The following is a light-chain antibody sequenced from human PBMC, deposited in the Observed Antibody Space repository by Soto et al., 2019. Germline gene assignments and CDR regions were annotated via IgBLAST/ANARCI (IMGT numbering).Light chain of an antibody. V-gene: IGKV3-15*01. CDR2: GAS. CDR3: QQYTNWPYT. J-gene: IGKJ2*01. CDR1: QSVGSN. Sequence: EIVMTQSPATLSVSPGERASLSCRASQSVGSNLAWYQQTAGQAPRLLIYGASTRATGIPARFSGSGSGTEFTLTISSLQSEDFAVYSCQQYTNWPYTFARGPSWRSN.